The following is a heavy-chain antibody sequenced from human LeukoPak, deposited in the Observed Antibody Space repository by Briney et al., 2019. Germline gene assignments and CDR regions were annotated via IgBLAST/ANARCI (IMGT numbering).Heavy chain of an antibody. D-gene: IGHD3-10*01. CDR3: AKDQGYYGSGSYYNGRWFDP. Sequence: GGSLELSFAPSGFTFSSYARSWVRQAQGKGREGVSPISGSGGSTYYADSVKGRFTISRDNSKNTLYLQMNSLRAEDTAVYYCAKDQGYYGSGSYYNGRWFDPWGQGTLVTVSS. J-gene: IGHJ5*02. CDR2: ISGSGGST. CDR1: GFTFSSYA. V-gene: IGHV3-23*01.